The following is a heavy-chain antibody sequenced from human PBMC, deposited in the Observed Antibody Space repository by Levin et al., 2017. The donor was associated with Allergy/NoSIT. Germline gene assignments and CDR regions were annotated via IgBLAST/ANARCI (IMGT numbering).Heavy chain of an antibody. CDR2: ISAYNGNT. V-gene: IGHV1-18*01. CDR1: GYTFTSYG. CDR3: ARDIAAAGHDAFDI. J-gene: IGHJ3*02. Sequence: PGASVKVSCKASGYTFTSYGISWVRQAPGQGLEWMGWISAYNGNTNYAQKLQGRVTMTTDTSTSTAYMELRSPRSDDTAVYYCARDIAAAGHDAFDIWGQGTMVTVSS. D-gene: IGHD6-13*01.